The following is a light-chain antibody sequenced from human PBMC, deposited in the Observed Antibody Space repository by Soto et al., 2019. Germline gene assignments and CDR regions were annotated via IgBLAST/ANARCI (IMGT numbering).Light chain of an antibody. CDR2: DAS. CDR3: QQFNSYPQS. V-gene: IGKV1-13*02. J-gene: IGKJ1*01. Sequence: AIQLTQSPSSLSASVGDRVTITCRASQGISSALAWYQQKPGKAPKLLIYDASSLESGVPSRFSGSGSGTDFTLTISSLQPEDFAPYYCQQFNSYPQSFGRGTKVEVK. CDR1: QGISSA.